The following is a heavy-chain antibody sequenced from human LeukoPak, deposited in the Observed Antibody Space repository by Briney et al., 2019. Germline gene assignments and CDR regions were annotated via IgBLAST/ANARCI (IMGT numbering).Heavy chain of an antibody. V-gene: IGHV4-59*01. D-gene: IGHD2-2*01. Sequence: SETLSLTCTVSGGSISSYYWSWIRQPPGKGLEWIGYIYYSGSTNYNPSLKSRVTISVDTSKNQFSLKLSSVTAADTAVYYCARGACSSTSCYGDNWFDPWGQGTLVTVSS. CDR3: ARGACSSTSCYGDNWFDP. CDR2: IYYSGST. CDR1: GGSISSYY. J-gene: IGHJ5*02.